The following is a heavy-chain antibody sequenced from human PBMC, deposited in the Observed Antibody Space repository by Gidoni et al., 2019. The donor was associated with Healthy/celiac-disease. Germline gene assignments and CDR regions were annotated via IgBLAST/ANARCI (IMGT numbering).Heavy chain of an antibody. CDR1: GFTFSSYS. J-gene: IGHJ4*02. CDR3: ASAPLIDFWSGYGHYYFDY. V-gene: IGHV3-21*01. Sequence: EVQLVESGGGLVKPGGSLRLSCAASGFTFSSYSMNWVRQAPGKGLEWVSSISSSSSYIYYADSVKGRFTISRDNAKNSLYLQMNSLRAEDTAVYYCASAPLIDFWSGYGHYYFDYWGQGTLVTVSS. D-gene: IGHD3-3*01. CDR2: ISSSSSYI.